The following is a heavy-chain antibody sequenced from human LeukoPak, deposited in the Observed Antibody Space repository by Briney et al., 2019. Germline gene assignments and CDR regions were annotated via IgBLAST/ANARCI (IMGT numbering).Heavy chain of an antibody. CDR2: MNPNSGNT. V-gene: IGHV1-8*01. Sequence: ASVKVSCKASGYTFTKYGITWVRQAPGQGLEWMGWMNPNSGNTGYAQKFQGRVTLTKDTPISTAYMELSSLKSEDSAVYYCATTRGVPAFDPWGQGTLVTVSS. CDR3: ATTRGVPAFDP. D-gene: IGHD2-2*01. J-gene: IGHJ5*02. CDR1: GYTFTKYG.